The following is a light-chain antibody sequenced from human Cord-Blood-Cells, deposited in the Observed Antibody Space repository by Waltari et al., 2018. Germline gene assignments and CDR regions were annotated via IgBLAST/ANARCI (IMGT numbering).Light chain of an antibody. CDR3: VLYMGSGIWV. V-gene: IGLV8-61*01. CDR1: SGSVSTSYY. J-gene: IGLJ3*02. CDR2: STN. Sequence: QLVVTHVPSFSVSPGGTVTLTCGLSSGSVSTSYYHRWYQQTLGQAPPTLIYSTNTRSSGVPDRFSGSILGNKASLTITGAQADDESDYYCVLYMGSGIWVFCGGTKLTVL.